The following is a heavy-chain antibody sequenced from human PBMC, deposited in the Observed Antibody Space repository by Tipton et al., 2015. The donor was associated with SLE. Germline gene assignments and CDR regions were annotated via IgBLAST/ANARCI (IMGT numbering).Heavy chain of an antibody. CDR2: IYTSGST. Sequence: LSCTVSGSSISSGSYYWSWIRQPAGKGLEWIGYIYTSGSTNYNPSLKSRVTISVDTSKNQFSLKLSSVTAADTAVYYCARGRGIHLFDYWGQGTLVTVSS. CDR1: GSSISSGSYY. D-gene: IGHD3-10*01. J-gene: IGHJ4*02. CDR3: ARGRGIHLFDY. V-gene: IGHV4-61*09.